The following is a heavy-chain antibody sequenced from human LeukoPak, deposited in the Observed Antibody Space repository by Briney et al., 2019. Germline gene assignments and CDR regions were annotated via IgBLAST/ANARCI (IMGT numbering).Heavy chain of an antibody. CDR3: AKALDYGGTTFDY. CDR1: GFTFSSYA. Sequence: GGSLRLSCAVSGFTFSSYAMSWVRQAPGKGLEWVSAISGSGGSTYYADSVKGRFTISRDNSKNTLYLQMNSLRAEDTAVYYCAKALDYGGTTFDYWGQGTLVTVSS. CDR2: ISGSGGST. V-gene: IGHV3-23*01. J-gene: IGHJ4*02. D-gene: IGHD4-23*01.